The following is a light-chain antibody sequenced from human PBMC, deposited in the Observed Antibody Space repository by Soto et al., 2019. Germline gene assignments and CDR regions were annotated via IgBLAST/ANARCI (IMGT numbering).Light chain of an antibody. CDR3: SSYAGSNNFV. V-gene: IGLV2-8*01. J-gene: IGLJ1*01. CDR2: NVN. Sequence: QSVLIQPPSVSGSPGQSVTISCTGTSSDVGSYDYVSWYQQHPGTVPKPMIYNVNTQPSGVPDRFSGSKSSNTASLTVSGLQAEDEADYYCSSYAGSNNFVFGTGTKLTVL. CDR1: SSDVGSYDY.